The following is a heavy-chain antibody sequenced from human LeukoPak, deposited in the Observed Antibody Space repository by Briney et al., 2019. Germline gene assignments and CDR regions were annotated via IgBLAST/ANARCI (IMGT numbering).Heavy chain of an antibody. J-gene: IGHJ4*02. V-gene: IGHV3-9*01. Sequence: GGSLRLSCAASGFTFSSYAMSWVRQAPGKGLEWVSGISWNSGSIGYADSVKGRFTISRDNAKNSLYLQMNSLRAEDTALYYCAKTLYGSGGYYDYWGQGTLVTVSS. CDR2: ISWNSGSI. D-gene: IGHD3-10*01. CDR1: GFTFSSYA. CDR3: AKTLYGSGGYYDY.